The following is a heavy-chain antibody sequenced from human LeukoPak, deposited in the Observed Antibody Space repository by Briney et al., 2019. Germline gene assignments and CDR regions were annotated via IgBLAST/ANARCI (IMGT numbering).Heavy chain of an antibody. D-gene: IGHD3-10*01. CDR1: GGSISTYY. CDR3: ARGRGDSRGTSFDP. CDR2: IYYTGST. J-gene: IGHJ5*02. Sequence: PSETLSLTCIVSGGSISTYYWSWIRQPPGKGLEWIGYIYYTGSTTYNPSLKSRVSISVDTPKNKFSLDLNSVSAADTAVYYCARGRGDSRGTSFDPWGQGTLVTVSS. V-gene: IGHV4-59*01.